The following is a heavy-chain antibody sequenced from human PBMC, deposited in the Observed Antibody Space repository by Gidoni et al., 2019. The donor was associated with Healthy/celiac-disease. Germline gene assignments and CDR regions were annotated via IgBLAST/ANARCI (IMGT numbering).Heavy chain of an antibody. CDR1: VFTFSSYA. CDR3: AKALVGATPDGMDV. D-gene: IGHD1-26*01. Sequence: EVQLLESGGGLVQPGGSLRLSSAASVFTFSSYAMRWVRQAPGKGLEWVSAISGSGGSTYYADSVKGRFTISRDNSKNTLYLQMNSLRAEDTAVYYCAKALVGATPDGMDVWGQGTTVTVSS. V-gene: IGHV3-23*01. J-gene: IGHJ6*02. CDR2: ISGSGGST.